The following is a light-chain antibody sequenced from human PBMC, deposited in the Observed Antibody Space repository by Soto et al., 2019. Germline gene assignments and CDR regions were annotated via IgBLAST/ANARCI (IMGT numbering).Light chain of an antibody. CDR2: GGY. CDR3: QQRSNWPPIT. V-gene: IGKV3D-20*02. J-gene: IGKJ5*01. CDR1: QSVSSSN. Sequence: EIVLTQSPGTLSLSPGERATLSCRASQSVSSSNLAWYQQKRGQSPRVIIYGGYTRAAGIPARFSGSGSGTDFTLTISSLEPEDFAVYYCQQRSNWPPITFGQGTRLEIK.